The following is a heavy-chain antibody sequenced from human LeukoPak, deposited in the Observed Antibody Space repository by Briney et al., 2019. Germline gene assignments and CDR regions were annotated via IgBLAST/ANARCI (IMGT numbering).Heavy chain of an antibody. D-gene: IGHD5-24*01. CDR2: IIPIFGTA. V-gene: IGHV1-69*05. Sequence: RASVKVSCKASGGTFSSYAISWVRQAPGQGLEWMGRIIPIFGTANYAQKFQGRVTITTDESTSTAYMELSSLRSEDTAVYYCARGQGLDGYNAGDAFDIWGQGTMVTVSS. J-gene: IGHJ3*02. CDR1: GGTFSSYA. CDR3: ARGQGLDGYNAGDAFDI.